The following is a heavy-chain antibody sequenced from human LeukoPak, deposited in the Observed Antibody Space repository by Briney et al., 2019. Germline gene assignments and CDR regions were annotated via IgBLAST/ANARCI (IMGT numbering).Heavy chain of an antibody. V-gene: IGHV4-34*01. CDR1: GGSFSGYY. Sequence: SETLSLTCAVYGGSFSGYYWVWIRQPPGKGLEWIGEINQSGSTNYNPSLKSRVTMSLDTSKNQFSLRPSSVTAADTAVYYCAKVEGTPSWGQGTLVTVSS. CDR2: INQSGST. D-gene: IGHD1-1*01. CDR3: AKVEGTPS. J-gene: IGHJ4*02.